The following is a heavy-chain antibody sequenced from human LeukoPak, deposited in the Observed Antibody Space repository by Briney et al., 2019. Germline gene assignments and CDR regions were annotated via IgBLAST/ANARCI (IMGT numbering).Heavy chain of an antibody. D-gene: IGHD1-26*01. J-gene: IGHJ3*02. Sequence: GRSLRLSCAASGFTFTTYSIHWLRQAPGKGPEWVARISYDGSDQYYADSVKGRFTIPRDDPKNTVFLQMNSLRLEDTATYYCARPHSGTHGTFHIWGQGTVVTVSS. CDR1: GFTFTTYS. CDR3: ARPHSGTHGTFHI. V-gene: IGHV3-30*01. CDR2: ISYDGSDQ.